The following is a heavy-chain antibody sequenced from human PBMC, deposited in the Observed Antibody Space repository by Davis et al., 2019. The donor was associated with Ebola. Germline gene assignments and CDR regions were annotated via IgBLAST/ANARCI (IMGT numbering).Heavy chain of an antibody. CDR2: IYLHSRST. V-gene: IGHV4-59*08. CDR1: GFTFSTYW. J-gene: IGHJ5*02. D-gene: IGHD2-21*01. CDR3: ARQPIVQRGAGYWFDT. Sequence: GSLRLSCAASGFTFSTYWIHWVRQPPGKGLEWVGHIYLHSRSTYYNPSFKSRASISVDSSRNQLSLRLTSVTTTDTAVYFCARQPIVQRGAGYWFDTWGQGTLGIVSS.